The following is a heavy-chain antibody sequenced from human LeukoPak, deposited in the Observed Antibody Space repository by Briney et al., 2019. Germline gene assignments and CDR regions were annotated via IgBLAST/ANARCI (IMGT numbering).Heavy chain of an antibody. CDR3: ARDAYRDRYFDY. V-gene: IGHV3-21*01. J-gene: IGHJ4*02. CDR1: GFTFSSYS. D-gene: IGHD4-11*01. Sequence: PGGSLRLSCAASGFTFSSYSMNWVRQAPGKGLEWVSSISSSSSYIYYADSVKGRFTISRDNAKTSLYLQMNSLRAEDTAVYYCARDAYRDRYFDYWGQGTLVTVSS. CDR2: ISSSSSYI.